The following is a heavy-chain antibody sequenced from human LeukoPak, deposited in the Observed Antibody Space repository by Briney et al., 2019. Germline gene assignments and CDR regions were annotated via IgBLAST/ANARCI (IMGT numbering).Heavy chain of an antibody. D-gene: IGHD5-18*01. CDR1: GGSFSGYY. CDR2: INHSENT. J-gene: IGHJ6*03. V-gene: IGHV4-34*01. CDR3: ARHGYTYEYGSASYYYYMDV. Sequence: SETLSLTCDVSGGSFSGYYWSWIRQPPGKGLEWIGEINHSENTNHNPSLKSRLTISLDTSKNQFSLKLGSVTAADTAVYFCARHGYTYEYGSASYYYYMDVWGRGTPVTVS.